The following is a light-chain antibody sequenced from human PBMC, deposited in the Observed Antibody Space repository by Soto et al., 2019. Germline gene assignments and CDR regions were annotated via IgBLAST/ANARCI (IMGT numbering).Light chain of an antibody. CDR1: QGIRSD. CDR2: GAS. V-gene: IGKV1-6*01. Sequence: IQMTQSPSSLSASVGDRVTISCRASQGIRSDLAWYQQKPGKVPKLLIYGASKLESGVPSRFSGSGFGTDFTLTISSLQPEDFATYYCQQSHNTPLTFGGGTKVEIK. CDR3: QQSHNTPLT. J-gene: IGKJ4*01.